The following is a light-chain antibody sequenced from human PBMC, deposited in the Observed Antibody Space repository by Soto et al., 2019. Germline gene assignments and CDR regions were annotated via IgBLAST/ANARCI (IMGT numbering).Light chain of an antibody. V-gene: IGLV2-8*01. CDR1: SSDIGGYNY. J-gene: IGLJ3*02. CDR3: TSYAGSNNLV. CDR2: EVS. Sequence: QSVLTQPPSASGSPGQSVTISCTGTSSDIGGYNYVSWYQQHPGKAPKLIIYEVSKRPSGVPDRFSGSKSGNTASLTVSGLQAEDEADYYCTSYAGSNNLVFAGGTTLTVL.